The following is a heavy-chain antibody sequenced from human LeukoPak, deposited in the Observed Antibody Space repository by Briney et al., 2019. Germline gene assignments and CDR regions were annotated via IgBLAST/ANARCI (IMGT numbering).Heavy chain of an antibody. Sequence: ASVTVSCKASGYTFTGYYMHWVRQAPGQGLEWMGWINPNSGGTNYAQKFQGRVTMTRDTSISTAYMELSRLRSDDTAVYYCARPEYYYDSSGYHTYDAFDIWGQGTMVTVSS. CDR3: ARPEYYYDSSGYHTYDAFDI. D-gene: IGHD3-22*01. CDR2: INPNSGGT. V-gene: IGHV1-2*02. CDR1: GYTFTGYY. J-gene: IGHJ3*02.